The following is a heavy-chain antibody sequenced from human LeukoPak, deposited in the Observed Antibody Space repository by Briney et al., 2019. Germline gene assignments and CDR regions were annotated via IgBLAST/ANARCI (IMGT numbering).Heavy chain of an antibody. J-gene: IGHJ4*02. CDR1: GFTFSSYE. CDR3: ARDRASFSGIAAAGTLDY. V-gene: IGHV3-48*03. D-gene: IGHD6-13*01. Sequence: GGSLRLSCAASGFTFSSYEMNWVRQAPGKGLEWVSYISSSGSTIYYADSVKGRFTISRDNAKNSLYLQMNSLRAEDTAVYYCARDRASFSGIAAAGTLDYWGQGTLVTVSS. CDR2: ISSSGSTI.